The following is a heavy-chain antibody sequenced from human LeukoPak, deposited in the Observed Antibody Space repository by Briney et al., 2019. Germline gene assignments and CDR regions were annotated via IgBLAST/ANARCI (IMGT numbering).Heavy chain of an antibody. CDR2: IYSGGST. Sequence: GGSLRLSCAASGFTVSSNYMSWVRQAPGKGLEWVSAIYSGGSTYYADSVKGRFTISRDNSKNTLYLQMNSLRAEDTAVYYCARDPASSSSYSSWGQGTLVTVSS. CDR1: GFTVSSNY. J-gene: IGHJ5*02. CDR3: ARDPASSSSYSS. D-gene: IGHD6-6*01. V-gene: IGHV3-66*02.